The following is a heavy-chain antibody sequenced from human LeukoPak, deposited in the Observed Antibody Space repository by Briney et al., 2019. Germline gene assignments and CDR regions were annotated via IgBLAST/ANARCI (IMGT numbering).Heavy chain of an antibody. Sequence: SVKVSCKACGGTFSSYAISWVRQAPGQGLEWMGGIIPIFGTANYAQKFQGRVTITTDESTSTAYMELSSLRSEDTAVYYCARFLPSYYYDSSGYFPWGQGTLVTVSS. J-gene: IGHJ4*02. V-gene: IGHV1-69*05. CDR1: GGTFSSYA. CDR2: IIPIFGTA. CDR3: ARFLPSYYYDSSGYFP. D-gene: IGHD3-22*01.